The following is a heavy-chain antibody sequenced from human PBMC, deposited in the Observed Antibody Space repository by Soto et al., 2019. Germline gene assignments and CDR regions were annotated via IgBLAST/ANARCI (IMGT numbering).Heavy chain of an antibody. CDR2: INPNTGVT. CDR3: ARDLCSGGSCRPNHYYYYSMEV. D-gene: IGHD2-15*01. J-gene: IGHJ6*03. Sequence: QVQLVQSGAEVKKPGASVKVSCKASGYTFTGYDVHWVRQAPGQGLEWMGWINPNTGVTNYAPKFQGWVTMTRDTSISTAYMELSRLRSDDTAVYYCARDLCSGGSCRPNHYYYYSMEVWGKGTTVTVSS. V-gene: IGHV1-2*04. CDR1: GYTFTGYD.